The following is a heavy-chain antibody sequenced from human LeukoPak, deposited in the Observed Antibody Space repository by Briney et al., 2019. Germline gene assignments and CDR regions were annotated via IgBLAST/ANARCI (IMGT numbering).Heavy chain of an antibody. D-gene: IGHD4-17*01. CDR2: TRYDGSDK. J-gene: IGHJ4*02. Sequence: GGSLRLSCAASGFTFSRCDMHWVRQAPGKGPEWVAFTRYDGSDKYYADSVKGRFTISRDNSKNTLYLQMNSLRAEDTAVYYCAKDLTTVTSQGDYWGQGTLVTVSS. CDR1: GFTFSRCD. V-gene: IGHV3-30*02. CDR3: AKDLTTVTSQGDY.